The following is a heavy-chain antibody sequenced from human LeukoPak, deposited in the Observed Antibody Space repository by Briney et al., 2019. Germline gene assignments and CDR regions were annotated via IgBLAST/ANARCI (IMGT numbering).Heavy chain of an antibody. CDR3: ARGFLWLRGFGY. CDR2: IYIRGTT. J-gene: IGHJ4*02. V-gene: IGHV4-61*02. CDR1: GDSITSGSYY. D-gene: IGHD5-12*01. Sequence: PSQTLSLTCTVFGDSITSGSYYWSWIRQPAGKGLEWIGRIYIRGTTSYNPSLKSRVTISVDTSKNQFSLKLSSVTAADTAVYYCARGFLWLRGFGYWGQGTLVTVSS.